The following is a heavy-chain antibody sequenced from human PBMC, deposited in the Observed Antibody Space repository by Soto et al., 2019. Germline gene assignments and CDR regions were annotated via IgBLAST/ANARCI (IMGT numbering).Heavy chain of an antibody. J-gene: IGHJ4*02. CDR2: IKHSGGT. CDR1: GGSFSGYY. CDR3: ARGRLTSIAARPNFDY. Sequence: PSETLSLTCAVYGGSFSGYYWSWIRQPPGKGLEWIGEIKHSGGTNYNPSLKSRVTISVDTSKNQFSLKLSSVTAADTAVYYCARGRLTSIAARPNFDYWGQGTLVT. D-gene: IGHD6-6*01. V-gene: IGHV4-34*01.